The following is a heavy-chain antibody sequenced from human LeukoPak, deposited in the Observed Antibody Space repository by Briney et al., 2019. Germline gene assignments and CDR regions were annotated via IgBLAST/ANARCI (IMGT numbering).Heavy chain of an antibody. Sequence: SVKVSCKASGATCSSFGFSWVRQAPGQGLEWIGGIIPMFGIPNYAQKFQGRVTITADESTSIAYMDLSSLRSEDTAVYYCARDNYESSGFNDYWGQGTLVTVSS. CDR2: IIPMFGIP. CDR3: ARDNYESSGFNDY. D-gene: IGHD3-22*01. V-gene: IGHV1-69*13. CDR1: GATCSSFG. J-gene: IGHJ4*02.